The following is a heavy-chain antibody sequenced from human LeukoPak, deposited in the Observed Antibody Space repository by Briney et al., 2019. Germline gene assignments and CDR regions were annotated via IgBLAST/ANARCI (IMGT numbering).Heavy chain of an antibody. Sequence: SETLSLTCTVSGGSICSYYWSWIRQPPGKGLEWIGYIYYSGSTNYNPSLKSRVTISVDTSKNQFSLKLSSVTAADTAVYYCARDFWSGYGDYYYYMDVWGKGTTVTVSS. J-gene: IGHJ6*03. CDR1: GGSICSYY. CDR2: IYYSGST. D-gene: IGHD3-3*01. CDR3: ARDFWSGYGDYYYYMDV. V-gene: IGHV4-59*01.